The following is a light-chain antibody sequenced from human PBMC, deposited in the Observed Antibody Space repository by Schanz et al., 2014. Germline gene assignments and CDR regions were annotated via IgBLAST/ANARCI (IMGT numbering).Light chain of an antibody. CDR3: QQLSSYPRT. CDR2: AAS. Sequence: DIQMTQSPSTLSPSVGDRVTITCRASQSISTWLAWYQQKPGKAPELLIYAASSLQSGVPSRFSGSGSGTDFTLTISSLQPEDFATYYCQQLSSYPRTFGQGTKVDIK. CDR1: QSISTW. V-gene: IGKV1-5*01. J-gene: IGKJ1*01.